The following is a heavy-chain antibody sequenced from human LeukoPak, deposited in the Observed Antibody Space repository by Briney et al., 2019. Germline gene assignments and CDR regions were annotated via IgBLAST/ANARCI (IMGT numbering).Heavy chain of an antibody. CDR3: FGWFGEFPHPDYYYGMDV. CDR2: FDPEVGET. V-gene: IGHV1-24*01. J-gene: IGHJ6*02. CDR1: GYTLTELS. Sequence: ASVKVSCKVSGYTLTELSMHWVRQAPGKGLEWMGGFDPEVGETIYAQKFQGRVTMTEDTSTDTAYMELSSLRSEDTAVYYCFGWFGEFPHPDYYYGMDVWGQGTTVTVSS. D-gene: IGHD3-10*01.